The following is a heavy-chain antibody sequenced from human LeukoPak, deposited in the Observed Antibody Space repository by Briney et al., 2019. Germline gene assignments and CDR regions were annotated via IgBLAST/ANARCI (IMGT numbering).Heavy chain of an antibody. J-gene: IGHJ3*02. CDR1: GGSISSGDYY. V-gene: IGHV4-30-4*01. Sequence: SETLSLTCTVSGGSISSGDYYWSWIRQPPGKGLEWIGYIYYSGSTYYNPSLKSRVTISVDTSKNQFSLKLSSVTAADTAVYYCAREPAPNIVGAISPAFDIWGQGTMVTVSS. D-gene: IGHD1-26*01. CDR2: IYYSGST. CDR3: AREPAPNIVGAISPAFDI.